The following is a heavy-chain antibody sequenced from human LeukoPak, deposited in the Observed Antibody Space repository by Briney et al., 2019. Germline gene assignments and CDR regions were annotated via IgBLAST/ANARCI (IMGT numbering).Heavy chain of an antibody. Sequence: TGLSLRLSCAACGFTFSSYAMSWVRQARGKGLEGVSTISDSGGSTYCAGSLKGRFTISRDNAKNSLYLQMNSLRAEDTAVYYCARDRSYGGNFPDAFDIWGQGTMVTVSS. CDR1: GFTFSSYA. J-gene: IGHJ3*02. CDR3: ARDRSYGGNFPDAFDI. V-gene: IGHV3-23*01. D-gene: IGHD4-23*01. CDR2: ISDSGGST.